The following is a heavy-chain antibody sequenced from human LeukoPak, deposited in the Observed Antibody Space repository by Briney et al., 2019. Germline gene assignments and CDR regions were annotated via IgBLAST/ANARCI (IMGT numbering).Heavy chain of an antibody. J-gene: IGHJ4*02. D-gene: IGHD3-22*01. CDR3: ARRVYYDSSGYYPY. CDR1: GGSFSGYY. CDR2: INHSGST. V-gene: IGHV4-34*01. Sequence: SETLSLTCAVYGGSFSGYYWSWIRQPPGKGLEWIGEINHSGSTNYNPPLKSRVTISVDTSKNQFSLKLSSVTAADTAVYYCARRVYYDSSGYYPYWGQGTLVTVSS.